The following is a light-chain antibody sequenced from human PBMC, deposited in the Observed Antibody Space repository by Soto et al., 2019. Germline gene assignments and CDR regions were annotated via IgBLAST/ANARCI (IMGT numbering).Light chain of an antibody. Sequence: DIHMSQSPSTLSASVGYRFTITCRASQSVSSWLAWFQQKPGKAPKLLIYKASSLQSGVSSRFSGGGSGTEFTLTISSLQPDDFPTYYCQQYKTYWTFGPGTKVDIK. V-gene: IGKV1-5*03. CDR3: QQYKTYWT. CDR1: QSVSSW. J-gene: IGKJ1*01. CDR2: KAS.